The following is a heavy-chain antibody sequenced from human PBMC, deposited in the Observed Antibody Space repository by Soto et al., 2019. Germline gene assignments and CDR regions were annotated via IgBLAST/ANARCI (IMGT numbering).Heavy chain of an antibody. J-gene: IGHJ5*02. CDR3: ARDSDRSSWQAPNWFDP. V-gene: IGHV3-43*01. CDR1: GFTFGDYT. CDR2: INWDGGST. D-gene: IGHD6-13*01. Sequence: PGGSLRLSCAASGFTFGDYTMHWVRQAPGKGLEWVSLINWDGGSTYYADSVKGRFTISRDNAKNSLYLQMNSLRAEDTAVYYCARDSDRSSWQAPNWFDPWGQGTLVTVSS.